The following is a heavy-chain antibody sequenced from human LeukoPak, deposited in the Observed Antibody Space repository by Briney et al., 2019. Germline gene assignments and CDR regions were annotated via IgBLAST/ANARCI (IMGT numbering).Heavy chain of an antibody. CDR2: ISSSSSYI. Sequence: GGSLRLSCAASGFTFSSYNMNWVRQAPGKGLEWVSSISSSSSYIYYADSVKGRFTISRDNAKNSLYLQMNSLRAEDMAVYYCARFAPGYAFDIWGQGTMVTVSS. J-gene: IGHJ3*02. CDR1: GFTFSSYN. V-gene: IGHV3-21*01. D-gene: IGHD3-10*01. CDR3: ARFAPGYAFDI.